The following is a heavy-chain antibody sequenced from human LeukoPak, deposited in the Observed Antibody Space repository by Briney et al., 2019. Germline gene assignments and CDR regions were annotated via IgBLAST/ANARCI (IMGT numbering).Heavy chain of an antibody. CDR3: ARGGSYRDAFDI. Sequence: PSETLSLTCTVSGGSISNYYWSWIRQPPGKGLEWIGYIYYSGSTNYNPSLKSRVTISVDTSKNQFSLKLSSVTAADTAVYYCARGGSYRDAFDIWGQGTMVTVSS. D-gene: IGHD1-26*01. CDR1: GGSISNYY. CDR2: IYYSGST. V-gene: IGHV4-59*01. J-gene: IGHJ3*02.